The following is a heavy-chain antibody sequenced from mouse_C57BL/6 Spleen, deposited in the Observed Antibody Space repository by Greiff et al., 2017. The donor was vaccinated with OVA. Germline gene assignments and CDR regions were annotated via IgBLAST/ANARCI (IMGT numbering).Heavy chain of an antibody. CDR3: ARPFYFRAMDY. D-gene: IGHD2-1*01. V-gene: IGHV5-6*01. CDR2: ISSGGSYT. J-gene: IGHJ4*01. Sequence: EVMLVESGGDLVKPGGSLKLSCAASGFTFSSYGMSWVRQTPDKRLEWVATISSGGSYTYCPDSVKGRFTSSRDNAKNTLYLQMSSLKSEDTAMYYCARPFYFRAMDYWGQGTSVTVSS. CDR1: GFTFSSYG.